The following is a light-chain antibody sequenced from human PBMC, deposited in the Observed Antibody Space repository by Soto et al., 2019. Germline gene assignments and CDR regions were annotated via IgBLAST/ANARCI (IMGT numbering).Light chain of an antibody. CDR2: EVS. J-gene: IGLJ1*01. CDR1: SSDVGSYNR. V-gene: IGLV2-18*01. CDR3: SLYTSSSTPLL. Sequence: QSVLTQPPSASGSPGQSVTISCTGTSSDVGSYNRVSWYQQPPGTAPKLMIYEVSNRPSGVPDRFSGSKSGNTASLTISGLQAEDEADYYSSLYTSSSTPLLFGTGTKLTVL.